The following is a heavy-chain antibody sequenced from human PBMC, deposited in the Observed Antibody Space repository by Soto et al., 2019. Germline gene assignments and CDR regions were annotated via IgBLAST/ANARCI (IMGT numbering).Heavy chain of an antibody. D-gene: IGHD3-9*01. J-gene: IGHJ1*01. CDR2: IYWDDDK. V-gene: IGHV2-5*02. Sequence: QITLKESGPTLVKATQTLTLTCTFSGFSLSTNGVGVGWIRQPPGKALEWLAFIYWDDDKRYSPSLKSRLTIAKDTSKNQVVLTMTNMDPVDTGTYYCAHGRRYYDIPTANYPRPEFIQHWGQGTLVTVSS. CDR1: GFSLSTNGVG. CDR3: AHGRRYYDIPTANYPRPEFIQH.